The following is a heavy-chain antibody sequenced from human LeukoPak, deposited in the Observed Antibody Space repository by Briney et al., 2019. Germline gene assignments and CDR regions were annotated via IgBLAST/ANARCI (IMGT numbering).Heavy chain of an antibody. Sequence: SSETLSLTCTVSGGSISASDFYWGWVRQPPGQGLEWIGNIHHNGNTYFNPPLKSRVTISVDTSKNQFSLKLSSVTAADTAVYYCASIYYDFWSGYTNWFDPWGQGTLVTVSS. D-gene: IGHD3-3*01. V-gene: IGHV4-39*01. CDR1: GGSISASDFY. J-gene: IGHJ5*02. CDR2: IHHNGNT. CDR3: ASIYYDFWSGYTNWFDP.